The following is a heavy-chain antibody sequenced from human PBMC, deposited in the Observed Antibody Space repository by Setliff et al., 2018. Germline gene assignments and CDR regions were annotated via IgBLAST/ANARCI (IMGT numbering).Heavy chain of an antibody. CDR3: ASHGGNSLSIYY. J-gene: IGHJ4*02. V-gene: IGHV1-18*01. CDR2: ISAYNGNT. CDR1: GYTFTSYG. D-gene: IGHD2-21*02. Sequence: ASVKVSCKASGYTFTSYGISWVRQAPGQGLEWMGWISAYNGNTNYAQKFQGGVTMTRNTSISTAYMELSSLRSEDTAVYYCASHGGNSLSIYYWGQGTLVTVSS.